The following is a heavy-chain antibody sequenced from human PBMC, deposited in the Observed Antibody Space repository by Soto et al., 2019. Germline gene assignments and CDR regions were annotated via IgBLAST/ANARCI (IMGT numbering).Heavy chain of an antibody. V-gene: IGHV1-69*08. CDR1: GGTFSNYT. CDR3: ARDMDYGDYALDY. J-gene: IGHJ4*02. Sequence: QVQLVQSGAEVKKPGSSVKVSCKASGGTFSNYTISWVRQAPGQGLEWMGRIIPILGIANYAQKFQGRVTITADKSTSTAYVELSSLRSEDTAVYYCARDMDYGDYALDYWGQGTLVTVSS. CDR2: IIPILGIA. D-gene: IGHD4-17*01.